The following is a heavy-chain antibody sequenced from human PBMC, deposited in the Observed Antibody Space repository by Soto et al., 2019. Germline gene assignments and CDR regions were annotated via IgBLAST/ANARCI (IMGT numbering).Heavy chain of an antibody. CDR1: GGTFSSYA. CDR2: IIPIFGTA. CDR3: ARKIRAMDQSAFDI. D-gene: IGHD2-2*03. Sequence: VQVSCKASGGTFSSYAISWVRQAPGQGLEWMGGIIPIFGTANYAQKFQGRVTITADESTSTAYMELSSLRSEGTAVYYCARKIRAMDQSAFDIWGQGTMGT. J-gene: IGHJ3*02. V-gene: IGHV1-69*13.